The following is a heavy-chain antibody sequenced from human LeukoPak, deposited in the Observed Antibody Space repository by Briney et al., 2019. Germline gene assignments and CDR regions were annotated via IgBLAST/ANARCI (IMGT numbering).Heavy chain of an antibody. V-gene: IGHV3-11*01. CDR3: AREMDGEYGSGTFYDL. J-gene: IGHJ5*02. D-gene: IGHD3-10*01. CDR2: ISSGGDSI. CDR1: NFIFSDYY. Sequence: GGSLRLSCAASNFIFSDYYMSWVRQAPGKGLQWVSYISSGGDSIYYADSVRGRFTISRDNAKNSLYLQMNSLRADDTAVYYCAREMDGEYGSGTFYDLWGQGNMVTVSS.